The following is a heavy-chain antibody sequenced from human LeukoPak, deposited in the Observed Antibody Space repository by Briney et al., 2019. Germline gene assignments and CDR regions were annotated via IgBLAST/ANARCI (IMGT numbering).Heavy chain of an antibody. V-gene: IGHV4-34*01. J-gene: IGHJ5*02. CDR1: GGSFSGYY. Sequence: NPSETLSLTCAVYGGSFSGYYWSWLRQPPGKGLEWVGEINHSGSTNYNPSLKSRVTMSLDTSKNQVSPTLTSVTAADTALYYCARDSGTTGEVKFDPWGQGTLVTVSS. CDR2: INHSGST. D-gene: IGHD3-10*01. CDR3: ARDSGTTGEVKFDP.